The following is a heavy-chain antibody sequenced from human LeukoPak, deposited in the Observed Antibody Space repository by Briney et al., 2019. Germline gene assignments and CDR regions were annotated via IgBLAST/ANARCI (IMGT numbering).Heavy chain of an antibody. CDR2: IYYSGST. D-gene: IGHD5-18*01. Sequence: SETLSLTCTVSGGSISSFYWSWIRQPPGPGLEGIGYIYYSGSTNYNPSLKSRVTISVDTSKNQFSLKLSSVTAADTAVYYCARDRGGQYSYGREFDYWGQGTLVTVSS. J-gene: IGHJ4*02. CDR1: GGSISSFY. CDR3: ARDRGGQYSYGREFDY. V-gene: IGHV4-59*01.